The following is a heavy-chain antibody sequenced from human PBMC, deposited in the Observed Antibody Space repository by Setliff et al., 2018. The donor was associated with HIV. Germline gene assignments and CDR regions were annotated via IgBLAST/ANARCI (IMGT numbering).Heavy chain of an antibody. CDR1: GYTFTDYY. CDR2: VDPKNGKT. CDR3: ATGNYGGNPLNNWFDP. D-gene: IGHD4-17*01. Sequence: ASVKVSCKASGYTFTDYYMHWVQQAPGKGLEWMGRVDPKNGKTLYAENLRGRITITADTSTDTAYMELSSLRSEDTAVYYCATGNYGGNPLNNWFDPWGQGTLVTVSS. V-gene: IGHV1-69-2*01. J-gene: IGHJ5*02.